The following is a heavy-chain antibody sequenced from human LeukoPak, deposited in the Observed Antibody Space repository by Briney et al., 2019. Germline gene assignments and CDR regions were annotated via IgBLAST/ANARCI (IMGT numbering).Heavy chain of an antibody. V-gene: IGHV4-39*01. D-gene: IGHD4-17*01. J-gene: IGHJ5*02. CDR2: IYHSGST. CDR1: GASISGSSFY. Sequence: SETLSLTCTVSGASISGSSFYWGWIRQPPGKELEWIGSIYHSGSTFYNPSLRSRVTIFVDTSKNQFSLRLNSVTAADTAMYYCARHDHGDHGDPNWFDPWGQGTLVTVSS. CDR3: ARHDHGDHGDPNWFDP.